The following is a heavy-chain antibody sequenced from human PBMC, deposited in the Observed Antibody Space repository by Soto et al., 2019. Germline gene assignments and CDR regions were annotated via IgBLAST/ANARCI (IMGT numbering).Heavy chain of an antibody. J-gene: IGHJ5*02. CDR3: ARGVGSGTYYNQYNWFDP. V-gene: IGHV1-69*04. CDR1: GYIFTNYG. Sequence: SVKVSCKASGYIFTNYGVGWVRQAPGQGLEWMGRIIPILGIANYAQKLQGRVTITADKSTSTAYMELRSLRSDDTAVYYCARGVGSGTYYNQYNWFDPWGQGTLVTVSS. CDR2: IIPILGIA. D-gene: IGHD3-10*01.